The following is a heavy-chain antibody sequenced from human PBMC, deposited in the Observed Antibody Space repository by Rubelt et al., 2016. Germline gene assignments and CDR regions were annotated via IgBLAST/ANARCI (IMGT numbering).Heavy chain of an antibody. CDR3: ARVAPSPGPSRYYGMDL. D-gene: IGHD2-15*01. CDR2: INPSGGST. Sequence: QVQLVQSGAEVKKPGASVKVSCKASGYTFTSYGISWVRQAPGQGLEWMGIINPSGGSTSYAQKFQCMFRMTQEPTTSSAYMELSSLRSDDTAWYYCARVAPSPGPSRYYGMDLWAPRTTVTVSS. CDR1: GYTFTSYG. V-gene: IGHV1-46*01. J-gene: IGHJ6*02.